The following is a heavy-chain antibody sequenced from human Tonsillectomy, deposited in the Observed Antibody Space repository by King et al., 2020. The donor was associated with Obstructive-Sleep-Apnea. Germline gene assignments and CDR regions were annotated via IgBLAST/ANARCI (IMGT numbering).Heavy chain of an antibody. Sequence: SLVVLFYLFLSCILSCSGSGFIFDDYGMHWVRQAPGKGLEWVSGISWNSGSIGYADSVKGRFTISRDNAKNSLYLQMNSLRAEDTALYYCAKSYSSGWYVPFDYWGQGTLVTVFS. V-gene: IGHV3-9*01. CDR2: ISWNSGSI. CDR1: GFIFDDYG. J-gene: IGHJ4*02. D-gene: IGHD6-19*01. CDR3: AKSYSSGWYVPFDY.